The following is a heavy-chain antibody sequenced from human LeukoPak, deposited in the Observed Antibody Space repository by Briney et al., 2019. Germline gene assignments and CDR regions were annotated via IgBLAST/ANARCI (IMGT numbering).Heavy chain of an antibody. Sequence: SETLSLTCTVSGGSISSSSYYWGWIRQPPGKGLEWIGSIYHSGSTYYNPSLKSRVTISVDTSKNQFSLKLSSVTAADTAVYYCASPVGATTHFDYWGQGTLVAVSS. V-gene: IGHV4-39*07. J-gene: IGHJ4*02. CDR2: IYHSGST. CDR3: ASPVGATTHFDY. CDR1: GGSISSSSYY. D-gene: IGHD1-26*01.